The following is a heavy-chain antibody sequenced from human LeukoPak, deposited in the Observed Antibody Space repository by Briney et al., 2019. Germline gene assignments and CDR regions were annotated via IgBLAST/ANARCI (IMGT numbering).Heavy chain of an antibody. CDR3: AREGSNYDFWSGSPMDV. D-gene: IGHD3-3*01. J-gene: IGHJ6*02. Sequence: ASVKVSCKASGYTFTSYGISWVRQAPGQGLEWMGWISAYNGNTNYVQKLQGRVTMTTDTSTSTAYMELRSLRSDDTAVYYCAREGSNYDFWSGSPMDVWGQGTTVTVSS. CDR1: GYTFTSYG. V-gene: IGHV1-18*01. CDR2: ISAYNGNT.